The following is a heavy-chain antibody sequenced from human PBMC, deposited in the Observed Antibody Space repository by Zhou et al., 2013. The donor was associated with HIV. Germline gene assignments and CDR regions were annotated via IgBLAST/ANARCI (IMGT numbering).Heavy chain of an antibody. CDR1: GGSISSSSYY. Sequence: QVQLQESGPGLVKPSETLSLTCTVSGGSISSSSYYWGWIRQPPGKGLEWIGSIYYSGSTYYNPSLKSRVTISVDTSKNQFSLKLSSVTAADTAVYYCARTPRQWSAHYWGQGTLVTVSS. CDR2: IYYSGST. J-gene: IGHJ4*02. D-gene: IGHD6-19*01. CDR3: ARTPRQWSAHY. V-gene: IGHV4-39*01.